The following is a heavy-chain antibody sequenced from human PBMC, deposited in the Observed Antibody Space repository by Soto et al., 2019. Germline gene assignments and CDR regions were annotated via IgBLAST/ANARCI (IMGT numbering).Heavy chain of an antibody. CDR3: ASLGVGDWANYYYYYGMAV. CDR1: GFTFSVYA. V-gene: IGHV3-23*01. Sequence: EVQLLESGGGFVQPGGSLRLSCAATGFTFSVYAMTWVRQAPGKGLEWVSAVTANGGSTYSADSVKGRFTISRDNSKNTLFLQMNSLRAEDTAVYYCASLGVGDWANYYYYYGMAVWGQGTTVTVSS. CDR2: VTANGGST. D-gene: IGHD2-21*02. J-gene: IGHJ6*02.